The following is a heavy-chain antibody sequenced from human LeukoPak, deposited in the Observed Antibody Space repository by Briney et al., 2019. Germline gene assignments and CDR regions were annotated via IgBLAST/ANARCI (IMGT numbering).Heavy chain of an antibody. CDR2: IYYSGST. D-gene: IGHD6-19*01. Sequence: SETLSLTCTVSGGSISSYYWSWIRQPPGKGLEWIGYIYYSGSTNYNPSLKSRVTISVDTSKNQFSLKLTSVTAADTAVYYCARWVAGTSRVGFDPWGQGILVSVSS. CDR3: ARWVAGTSRVGFDP. V-gene: IGHV4-59*12. CDR1: GGSISSYY. J-gene: IGHJ5*02.